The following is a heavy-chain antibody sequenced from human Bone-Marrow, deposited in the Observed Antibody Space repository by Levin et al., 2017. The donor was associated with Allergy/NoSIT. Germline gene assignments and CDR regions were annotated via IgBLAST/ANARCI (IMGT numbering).Heavy chain of an antibody. CDR3: ARSFTMLRGGFDP. D-gene: IGHD3-10*01. V-gene: IGHV4-30-2*01. Sequence: SQTLSLTCALSGGSISSGGSSWSWIRQPPGKGLEWIGYIFHTGSTYYNSSLKSRVTISVDRSKNQFSLKLTSVTAADTAVYYCARSFTMLRGGFDPWGQGMLVTVSS. J-gene: IGHJ5*02. CDR2: IFHTGST. CDR1: GGSISSGGSS.